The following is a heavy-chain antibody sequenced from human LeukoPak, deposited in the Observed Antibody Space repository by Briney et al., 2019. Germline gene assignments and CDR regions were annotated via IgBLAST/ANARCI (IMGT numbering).Heavy chain of an antibody. D-gene: IGHD3-3*01. CDR2: ISYDGTNK. CDR3: ARGPPIFGVVIKRDY. V-gene: IGHV3-30*03. CDR1: RFTFNRYG. J-gene: IGHJ4*02. Sequence: GGSLRLSCTASRFTFNRYGMHWVRQAPGKGLEWVAVISYDGTNKYYADSVKGRFTISRDNSKNTLYLQMNSLRAEDTAVYYCARGPPIFGVVIKRDYWGQGTLVTVSS.